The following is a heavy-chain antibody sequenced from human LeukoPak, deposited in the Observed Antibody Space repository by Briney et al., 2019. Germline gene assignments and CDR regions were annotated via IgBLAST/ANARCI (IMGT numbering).Heavy chain of an antibody. D-gene: IGHD4-17*01. CDR2: IYYSGST. V-gene: IGHV4-59*01. Sequence: SETLSLTCTVSGGSISSYYWSWIRQPPGKGLEWIGYIYYSGSTNYNPSLKSRVTISVDTSKNQCSLKLSSVTAADTAVYYCARDDFGMRAFDIWGQGTMVTVSS. CDR1: GGSISSYY. CDR3: ARDDFGMRAFDI. J-gene: IGHJ3*02.